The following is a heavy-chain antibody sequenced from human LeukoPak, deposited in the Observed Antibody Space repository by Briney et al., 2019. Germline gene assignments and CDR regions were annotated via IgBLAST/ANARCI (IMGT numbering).Heavy chain of an antibody. V-gene: IGHV3-21*06. CDR1: GFTFSSYA. D-gene: IGHD3-3*01. CDR2: ITGDSTYI. Sequence: GGSLRLSCAASGFTFSSYAMSWVRQAPGKGLEWVSSITGDSTYIDYADSVKGRFTISRDNAKNSLFLQMNSLGAEDTAVYYCVREIDVPIFGVVDDYWGQGTLVTVSS. J-gene: IGHJ4*02. CDR3: VREIDVPIFGVVDDY.